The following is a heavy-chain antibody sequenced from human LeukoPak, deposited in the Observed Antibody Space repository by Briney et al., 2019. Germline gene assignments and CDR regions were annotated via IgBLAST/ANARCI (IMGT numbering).Heavy chain of an antibody. Sequence: PGGSLRLSCAASGFPFSRYDMRWVRQAPGKGLEWVSDISGSGGSTYYADPVKGRFTISRDNSKNTLYLQMDSLRAEDTAVYYCAKDGDGWQPEYFQHWGQGTLVTVSS. CDR2: ISGSGGST. D-gene: IGHD2-21*01. V-gene: IGHV3-23*01. CDR3: AKDGDGWQPEYFQH. J-gene: IGHJ1*01. CDR1: GFPFSRYD.